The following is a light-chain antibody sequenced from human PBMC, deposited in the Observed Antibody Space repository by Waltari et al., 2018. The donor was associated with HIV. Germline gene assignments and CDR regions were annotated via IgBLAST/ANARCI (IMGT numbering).Light chain of an antibody. CDR1: NSNVGRHS. V-gene: IGLV1-47*01. Sequence: QSVLTQPPSASGTPGQGLTISCSGRNSNVGRHSVCWSRQLPGTAPKLLIYDNDKRPSGVSARFSGSKSGTSASLAISGLLSDDEADYYCSAWDDSLSVVVFGGGTKLTVL. CDR2: DND. CDR3: SAWDDSLSVVV. J-gene: IGLJ3*02.